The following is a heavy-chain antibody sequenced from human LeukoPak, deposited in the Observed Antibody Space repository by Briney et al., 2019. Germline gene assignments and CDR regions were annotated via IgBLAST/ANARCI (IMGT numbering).Heavy chain of an antibody. Sequence: VQPGGSLRLSCAASGFTFDDYAMHWVRQAPGKGLEWVSLISGDGGSTYYADSVKGRFTISRDNAKNSLYLQMNSLRAEDTAVYYCAREFGGVIVPDNYFDYWGQGTLVTVSS. D-gene: IGHD3-16*02. CDR2: ISGDGGST. V-gene: IGHV3-43*02. CDR3: AREFGGVIVPDNYFDY. CDR1: GFTFDDYA. J-gene: IGHJ4*02.